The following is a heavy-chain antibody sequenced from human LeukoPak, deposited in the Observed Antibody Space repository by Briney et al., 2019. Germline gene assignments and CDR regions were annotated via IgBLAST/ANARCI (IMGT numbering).Heavy chain of an antibody. CDR3: ARPYYYDSRIDP. CDR1: GGSISSGYYY. Sequence: SSESLSLICTVSGGSISSGYYYWSWIRQPPGKGLEWIAYMYYSGSTYYNPSLKSRVTMSADASKNQLSLKLSSVTAADTAVYYCARPYYYDSRIDPWGQGILVTVSS. D-gene: IGHD3-22*01. J-gene: IGHJ5*02. V-gene: IGHV4-30-4*01. CDR2: MYYSGST.